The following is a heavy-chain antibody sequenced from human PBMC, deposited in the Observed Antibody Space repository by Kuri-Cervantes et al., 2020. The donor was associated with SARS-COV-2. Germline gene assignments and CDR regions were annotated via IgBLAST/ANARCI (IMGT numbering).Heavy chain of an antibody. CDR2: ISSSSSTI. V-gene: IGHV3-48*01. Sequence: GGSLRLSCAASGFTFSSYSMNWVRQAPGKGLEWVSYISSSSSTIYYADSVKGRFTISRDNAKNSLYLQMNSLRAEDTAVYYCARGVGFGEFPNWLDPWGQGTLVTVSS. D-gene: IGHD3-10*01. CDR1: GFTFSSYS. J-gene: IGHJ5*02. CDR3: ARGVGFGEFPNWLDP.